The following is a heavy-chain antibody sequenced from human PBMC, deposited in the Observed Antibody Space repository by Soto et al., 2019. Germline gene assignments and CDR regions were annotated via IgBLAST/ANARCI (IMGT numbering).Heavy chain of an antibody. CDR2: ISGSGGST. CDR1: GFTFSSYV. V-gene: IGHV3-23*01. CDR3: AKEGEYSSGWDNFDY. D-gene: IGHD6-19*01. J-gene: IGHJ4*02. Sequence: PGGSLRLSCAASGFTFSSYVMSWVRQAQGKGLEWVSAISGSGGSTYYADSVKGRFTISRDNSKNTLYLQMNSLRAEDTAVYYCAKEGEYSSGWDNFDYWGQGTLVTVSS.